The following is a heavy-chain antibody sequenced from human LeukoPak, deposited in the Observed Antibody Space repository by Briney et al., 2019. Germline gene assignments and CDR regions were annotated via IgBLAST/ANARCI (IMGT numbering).Heavy chain of an antibody. CDR1: GGSFSGYY. V-gene: IGHV4-34*01. CDR2: INHSGST. CDR3: ARGRYFDWLLSYYFDY. D-gene: IGHD3-9*01. Sequence: SETLSLTCAVYGGSFSGYYWSWIRQPPGKGLEWIWEINHSGSTNYNPSLKSRVTISVDTSKNQFSLKLSSVTAADTAVYYCARGRYFDWLLSYYFDYWGQGTLVTVSS. J-gene: IGHJ4*02.